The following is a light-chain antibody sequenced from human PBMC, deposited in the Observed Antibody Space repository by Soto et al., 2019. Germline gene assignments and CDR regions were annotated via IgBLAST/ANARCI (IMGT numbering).Light chain of an antibody. CDR1: QGIRND. V-gene: IGKV1-17*01. CDR3: QQYDSYPLT. CDR2: DVS. J-gene: IGKJ4*01. Sequence: DIQMTQSPSSLSASVGDTVTITCRASQGIRNDLGWYQQKPGKAPKFLIYDVSTLESGVPSRFSGSGSGTEFTLTISSLQPEDFATYYCQQYDSYPLTFGGGTKVDI.